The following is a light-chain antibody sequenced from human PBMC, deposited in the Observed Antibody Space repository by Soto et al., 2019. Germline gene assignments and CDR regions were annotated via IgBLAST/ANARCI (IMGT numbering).Light chain of an antibody. J-gene: IGKJ2*01. V-gene: IGKV3-11*01. Sequence: EIVLTQSPATLSLSPGERATLSCRASQSVSNYLAWYQQKPGQGPRLLIYAVSNRAAGIPARFSGSGSGTDFTLTITSVEPEDVAVYYWQQRSNWPPYTFGQGTKLEIK. CDR2: AVS. CDR3: QQRSNWPPYT. CDR1: QSVSNY.